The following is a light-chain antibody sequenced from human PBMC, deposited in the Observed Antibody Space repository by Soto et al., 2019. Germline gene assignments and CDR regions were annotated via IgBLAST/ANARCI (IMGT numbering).Light chain of an antibody. CDR2: KAS. J-gene: IGKJ1*01. V-gene: IGKV1-5*03. Sequence: DIQMTQSPSTLSASVGDSVTITCRASQSISGSLAWYQQKPGKAPKLLIYKASSLDSGVPSRFSRSGSGTEFTLTIISMQPDDFASYYCQNRAFGEGTKVETK. CDR1: QSISGS. CDR3: QNRA.